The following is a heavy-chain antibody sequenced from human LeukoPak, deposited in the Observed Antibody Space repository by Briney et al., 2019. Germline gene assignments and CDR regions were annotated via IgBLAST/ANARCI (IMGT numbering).Heavy chain of an antibody. CDR3: AKSVGGTGDPVDY. CDR2: ISGRGGST. D-gene: IGHD6-19*01. J-gene: IGHJ4*02. Sequence: GGSLRLSCAASGFTFSSHAMNWVRQSPGKGLEWVSNISGRGGSTYYADSVKGRFTISRDNSKNTLYLQMNSLRAEDTAVYYCAKSVGGTGDPVDYWGQGTLVIVSA. V-gene: IGHV3-23*01. CDR1: GFTFSSHA.